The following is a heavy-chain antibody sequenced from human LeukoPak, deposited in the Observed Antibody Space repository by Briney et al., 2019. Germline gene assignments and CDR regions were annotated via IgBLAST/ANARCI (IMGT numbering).Heavy chain of an antibody. Sequence: SVTVSCKSSGGTFSTYPIAWVRQAPGQGLEWMGRIIPILGMANYAQKFQGRVTFTAEESTSTAYMDLSSLTSEDTAVYYCARGGAMDYDILTGYYLDYWGQGTLVTVSS. J-gene: IGHJ4*02. CDR2: IIPILGMA. CDR1: GGTFSTYP. D-gene: IGHD3-9*01. CDR3: ARGGAMDYDILTGYYLDY. V-gene: IGHV1-69*04.